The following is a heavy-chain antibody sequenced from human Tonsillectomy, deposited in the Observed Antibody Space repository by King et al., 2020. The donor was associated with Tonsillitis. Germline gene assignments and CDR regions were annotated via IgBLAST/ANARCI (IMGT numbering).Heavy chain of an antibody. V-gene: IGHV3-23*04. Sequence: VQLVESGGGLVQPGGSLRLSCAASGFTFSTYPMTWVRQAPGKGLEAISSLSASGDKTYYTDSVRGRFSISRDNSKDTVSLQMNSLRAEDTAVYYCAKVLSVTTVYYYGLDVWGQGTTVTVSS. CDR1: GFTFSTYP. CDR3: AKVLSVTTVYYYGLDV. CDR2: LSASGDKT. D-gene: IGHD4-17*01. J-gene: IGHJ6*02.